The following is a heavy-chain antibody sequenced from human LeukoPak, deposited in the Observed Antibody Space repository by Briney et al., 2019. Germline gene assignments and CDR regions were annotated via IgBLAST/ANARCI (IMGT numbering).Heavy chain of an antibody. Sequence: QPGGSLRFSCAASGFTFSSYEMNWVRQAPGKGLEWVSYISSSGSTIYYADSVKGRFTISRDNAKNSLYLQMNSLRAEDTAVYYCAELGITMIGGVWGKGTTVTISS. V-gene: IGHV3-48*03. CDR1: GFTFSSYE. CDR3: AELGITMIGGV. J-gene: IGHJ6*04. D-gene: IGHD3-10*02. CDR2: ISSSGSTI.